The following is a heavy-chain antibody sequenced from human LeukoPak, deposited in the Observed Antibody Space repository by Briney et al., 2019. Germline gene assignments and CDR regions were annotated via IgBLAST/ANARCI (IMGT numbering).Heavy chain of an antibody. CDR3: ARDPGDGFILFLDY. CDR2: IKAGNGNT. Sequence: ASVNVSCKSSGYTFTDYFVHWVRQAPGQRPEWMGWIKAGNGNTKYSQRFQGRVAITRDTSASTVYMELTGLRAEDTAVYFCARDPGDGFILFLDYWGQGSLVTVSS. D-gene: IGHD2-21*01. J-gene: IGHJ4*02. CDR1: GYTFTDYF. V-gene: IGHV1-3*01.